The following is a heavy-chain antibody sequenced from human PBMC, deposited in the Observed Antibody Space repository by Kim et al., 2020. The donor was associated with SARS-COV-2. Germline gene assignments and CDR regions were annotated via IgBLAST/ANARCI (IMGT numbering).Heavy chain of an antibody. V-gene: IGHV1-2*02. CDR3: ARDVGPNFFDY. CDR1: GYTFNDYY. CDR2: VNPNSGGT. D-gene: IGHD2-15*01. J-gene: IGHJ4*02. Sequence: ASVKVSCEASGYTFNDYYIHWVRQAPGQGLEWLGWVNPNSGGTRYAQKFQGRVAMTRDTSISTAYMELTRLTADDTALYYCARDVGPNFFDYWGQGTLVT.